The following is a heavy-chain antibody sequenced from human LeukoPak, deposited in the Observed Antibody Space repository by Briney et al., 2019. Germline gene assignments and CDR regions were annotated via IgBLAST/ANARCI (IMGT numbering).Heavy chain of an antibody. CDR3: ARGRMTNDY. CDR1: GGSISSYY. Sequence: SETLSLTCTVSGGSISSYYWSWIRQPPGKGLEWIAYIYNSGSTRHNPSLKSRVNISVDTSKNQFSLKLSSVTAADTAVYYCARGRMTNDYWGQGTLVTVSS. J-gene: IGHJ4*02. V-gene: IGHV4-59*01. D-gene: IGHD4-11*01. CDR2: IYNSGST.